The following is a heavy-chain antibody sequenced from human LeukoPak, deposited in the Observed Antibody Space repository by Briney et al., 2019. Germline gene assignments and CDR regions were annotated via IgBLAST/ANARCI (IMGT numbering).Heavy chain of an antibody. J-gene: IGHJ4*02. CDR2: INPNSGGT. CDR1: GYMFTGYY. Sequence: GASVKVSCKGSGYMFTGYYMHWVRQAPGQGLEWMGWINPNSGGTNYAQKFQGRVTMTRDTSISTAYMELSRLRSDDTAVYYCARMGRGDSGSYLRPFDYWGQGTLVTVSS. V-gene: IGHV1-2*02. D-gene: IGHD1-26*01. CDR3: ARMGRGDSGSYLRPFDY.